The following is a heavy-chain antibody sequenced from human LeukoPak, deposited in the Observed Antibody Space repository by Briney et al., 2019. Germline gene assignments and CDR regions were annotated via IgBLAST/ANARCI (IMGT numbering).Heavy chain of an antibody. CDR2: IYPGDSDT. V-gene: IGHV5-51*01. CDR1: GYSFTSYW. Sequence: GESLKISCQGSGYSFTSYWIGWVCQMPGKGLEWMGIIYPGDSDTRYSPSFQGQVTISADKSVSTAYLQWSSLKASDTAMYYCARHLYSSSWGIFDYWGQGTLVTVSS. D-gene: IGHD6-13*01. J-gene: IGHJ4*02. CDR3: ARHLYSSSWGIFDY.